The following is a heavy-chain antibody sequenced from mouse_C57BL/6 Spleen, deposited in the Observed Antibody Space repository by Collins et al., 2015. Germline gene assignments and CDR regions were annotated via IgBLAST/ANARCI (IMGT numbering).Heavy chain of an antibody. Sequence: QLQQPGAELVKPGASVKLSCKASGYTFTSYWMHWVKQRPGQGLEWIGMIHPNSGSTNYNEKFKSKATLTVDKSSSTAYMQLSSLTSEDSAVYYCARYGSSYDYYAMDYWGQGTSVTVSS. V-gene: IGHV1-64*01. CDR1: GYTFTSYW. CDR3: ARYGSSYDYYAMDY. J-gene: IGHJ4*01. CDR2: IHPNSGST. D-gene: IGHD1-1*01.